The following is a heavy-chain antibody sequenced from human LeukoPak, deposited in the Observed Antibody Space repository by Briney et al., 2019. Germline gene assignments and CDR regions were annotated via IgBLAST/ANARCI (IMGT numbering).Heavy chain of an antibody. D-gene: IGHD6-13*01. J-gene: IGHJ4*02. CDR1: GYTFTGYF. V-gene: IGHV1-2*02. Sequence: GASVKVSCKASGYTFTGYFIHYVRQAPGQGLEWMGWISPKSGGTNYTQKFQGRVTMTRDTAISTAYMELSSLKSDDTAVYYCARDERAAAAGSEYYFDYWGQGTLVTVSS. CDR2: ISPKSGGT. CDR3: ARDERAAAAGSEYYFDY.